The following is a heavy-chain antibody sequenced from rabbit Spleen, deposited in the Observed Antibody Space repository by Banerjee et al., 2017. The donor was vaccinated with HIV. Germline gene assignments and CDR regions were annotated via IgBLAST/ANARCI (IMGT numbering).Heavy chain of an antibody. Sequence: QEQLEESGGDLVKPEGSLTLTCMSSGLDFSGSYWICWVRQSPGKGLEWIGCIYDGTGGDTDYARWAKGRFTISKTSSTTVTLQMTSLTVADTATYFCARDTGSSFSSYGMDLWGQGTLVTVS. CDR2: IYDGTGGDT. CDR3: ARDTGSSFSSYGMDL. CDR1: GLDFSGSYW. J-gene: IGHJ6*01. D-gene: IGHD8-1*01. V-gene: IGHV1S45*01.